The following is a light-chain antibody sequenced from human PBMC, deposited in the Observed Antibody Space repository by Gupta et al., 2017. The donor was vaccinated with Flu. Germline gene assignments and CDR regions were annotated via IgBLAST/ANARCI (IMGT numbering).Light chain of an antibody. V-gene: IGKV3-20*01. Sequence: VVLTQSPGTLSLSPGERATLSCRASQSVSNNYLAWYQQKPGQAPRLLIFGPSSRATGVPDRFSGSGSGTDFTLTITRLEPDDFAMYYLQQDGASPTFGQGTRVEIK. J-gene: IGKJ1*01. CDR2: GPS. CDR1: QSVSNNY. CDR3: QQDGASPT.